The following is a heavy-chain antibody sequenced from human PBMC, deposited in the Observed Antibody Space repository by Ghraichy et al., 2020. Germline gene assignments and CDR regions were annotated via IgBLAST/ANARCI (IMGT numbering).Heavy chain of an antibody. CDR1: GFSFSNYY. J-gene: IGHJ4*02. V-gene: IGHV3-7*03. CDR3: ARASGSDDFWSGFTELDD. Sequence: GESLNISCAASGFSFSNYYITWVRQAPGKGPEWVANINQDGSKKYYVGSVKGRFTISRDNAKNSLFLQMNSLSAEDTAVYYCARASGSDDFWSGFTELDDWGQGTLVIVSS. CDR2: INQDGSKK. D-gene: IGHD3-3*01.